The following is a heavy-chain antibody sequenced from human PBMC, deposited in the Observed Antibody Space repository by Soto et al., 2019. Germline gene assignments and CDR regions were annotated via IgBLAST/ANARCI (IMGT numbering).Heavy chain of an antibody. Sequence: GGSLRLSCAASGFTFSSYDMHWVRQATGKGLEWVSAIGTAGDTYYPGSVKGRFTISRENAKNSLYLQMNSLRAGDTAVYYCARGYYDILTGSFAFDPWGQGTLVTVSS. CDR2: IGTAGDT. CDR1: GFTFSSYD. J-gene: IGHJ5*02. D-gene: IGHD3-9*01. V-gene: IGHV3-13*01. CDR3: ARGYYDILTGSFAFDP.